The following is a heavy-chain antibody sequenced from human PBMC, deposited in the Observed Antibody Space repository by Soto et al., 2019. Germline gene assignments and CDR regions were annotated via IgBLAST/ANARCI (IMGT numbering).Heavy chain of an antibody. CDR3: ARVYRSSWYWFDH. V-gene: IGHV4-61*01. CDR1: GGSVSGGTHY. Sequence: QAQLQESGPGPVKPSETLSLTCTVSGGSVSGGTHYWSWIRQPPGKGLEWIGYIYNSGSTNYNPSLMCRVTTSVDTSKNQFALSLSSVTAAYTAVYYCARVYRSSWYWFDHWGRGTQVTVSS. D-gene: IGHD6-13*01. CDR2: IYNSGST. J-gene: IGHJ2*01.